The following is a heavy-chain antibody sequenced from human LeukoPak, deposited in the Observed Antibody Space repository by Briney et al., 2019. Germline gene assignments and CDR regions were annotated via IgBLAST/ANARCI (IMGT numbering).Heavy chain of an antibody. CDR3: ARDLFSVTMIVVVGLD. CDR1: GGTFSSYA. Sequence: GASVKVSCKASGGTFSSYAISWVRQAPGQGLEWMGGIIPIFGTANYAQKFQGRVTITADESTSTAYMELSSLRSEDTAVYYCARDLFSVTMIVVVGLDWGQGTLVTVSS. J-gene: IGHJ4*02. D-gene: IGHD3-22*01. CDR2: IIPIFGTA. V-gene: IGHV1-69*13.